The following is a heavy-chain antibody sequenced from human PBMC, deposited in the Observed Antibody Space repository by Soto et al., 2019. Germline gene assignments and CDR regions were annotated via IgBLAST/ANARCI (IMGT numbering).Heavy chain of an antibody. D-gene: IGHD2-21*02. CDR1: GFSLSTSGEA. CDR2: IYWDDDK. Sequence: SGPTLVNPTQTLTLTCTFSGFSLSTSGEAVDWIRQPPGKALEWLALIYWDDDKRYSPSLKSRLTITKDTSRNQVVLTMTNMDPVDTATYYCIQSRCGGDCLQSYASYYYYGMDVWGQGTTVTVSS. V-gene: IGHV2-5*02. CDR3: IQSRCGGDCLQSYASYYYYGMDV. J-gene: IGHJ6*02.